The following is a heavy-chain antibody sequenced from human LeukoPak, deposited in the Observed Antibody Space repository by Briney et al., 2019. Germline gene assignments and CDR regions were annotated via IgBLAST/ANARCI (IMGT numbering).Heavy chain of an antibody. Sequence: PGGSLRLSCAASGFTFSSYAMYWVRQAPGKGLEWVSGISGSGGSTYYADSVKGRFTISRDNSKNTLYLQMNSLRAEDTAVYYCAKDRGYSSSSASVFDYWGQGTLVTVSS. J-gene: IGHJ4*02. CDR3: AKDRGYSSSSASVFDY. V-gene: IGHV3-23*01. D-gene: IGHD6-6*01. CDR2: ISGSGGST. CDR1: GFTFSSYA.